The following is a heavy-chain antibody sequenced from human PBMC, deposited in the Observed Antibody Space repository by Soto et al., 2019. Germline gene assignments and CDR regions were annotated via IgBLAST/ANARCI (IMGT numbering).Heavy chain of an antibody. CDR2: ISSSSSYI. J-gene: IGHJ4*02. Sequence: GGSLRLSCAASGFTFSSYSMNWVRQAPGKGLEWVSSISSSSSYIYYADSVKGRFTISRDNAKNSLYLQMNSLRAEDTAVHYCARDLHDYGDCCFDYSGQGTLVIGSS. CDR1: GFTFSSYS. V-gene: IGHV3-21*01. CDR3: ARDLHDYGDCCFDY. D-gene: IGHD4-17*01.